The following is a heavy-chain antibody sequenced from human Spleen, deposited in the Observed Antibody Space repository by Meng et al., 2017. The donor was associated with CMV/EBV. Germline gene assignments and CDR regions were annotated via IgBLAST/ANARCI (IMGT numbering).Heavy chain of an antibody. D-gene: IGHD4-17*01. Sequence: GESLKISCAPSGFAFSNFAMSWVRQAPGKGLEWVSAISGVGGGTYYADSVKGRFTISRDNSKNTLYLQMNSLRAEDTAIYYCAKEHGGLYGVLDYWGQGTLVTV. CDR3: AKEHGGLYGVLDY. V-gene: IGHV3-23*01. J-gene: IGHJ4*02. CDR1: GFAFSNFA. CDR2: ISGVGGGT.